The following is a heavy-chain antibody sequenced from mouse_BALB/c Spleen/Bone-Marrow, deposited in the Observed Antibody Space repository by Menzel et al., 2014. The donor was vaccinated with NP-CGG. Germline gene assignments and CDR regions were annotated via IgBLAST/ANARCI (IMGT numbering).Heavy chain of an antibody. Sequence: EVQLQESGAELVKPGASVKLSCTASGFNIKDTYMHWVKQRPEQGLEWIGRIDPANGNTKYDPKFQGKATITADTSSNTAYLQLSSLTSEDTAVYYCARGYYDYDLDYWGQGTTLTVSS. CDR3: ARGYYDYDLDY. CDR2: IDPANGNT. D-gene: IGHD2-4*01. J-gene: IGHJ2*01. V-gene: IGHV14-3*02. CDR1: GFNIKDTY.